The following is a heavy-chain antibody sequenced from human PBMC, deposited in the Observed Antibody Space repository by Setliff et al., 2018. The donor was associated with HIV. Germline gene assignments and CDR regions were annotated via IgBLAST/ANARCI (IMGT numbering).Heavy chain of an antibody. CDR1: GGSFSGHY. CDR2: INHSGIS. D-gene: IGHD3-3*01. Sequence: PSETLSLTCAVYGGSFSGHYWSWIRQPPGKGLEWIGEINHSGISNFNPSLKSRVTIPIDTPRNQFSLKLSSVTAADTAVYYCARGDNFWSGYNFWGQGTMVTVS. V-gene: IGHV4-34*01. J-gene: IGHJ3*01. CDR3: ARGDNFWSGYNF.